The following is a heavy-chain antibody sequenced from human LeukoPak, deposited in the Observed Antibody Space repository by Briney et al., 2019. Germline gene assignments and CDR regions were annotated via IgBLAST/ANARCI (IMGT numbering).Heavy chain of an antibody. CDR3: AKGIWFGELYDAFDI. V-gene: IGHV3-30*18. CDR1: GFTFSSYG. J-gene: IGHJ3*02. CDR2: ISYDGSNN. Sequence: GGSLRLSCAASGFTFSSYGMHWVRQAPGKGLEWVALISYDGSNNNYTDSVKGRFTISRDNSKNTLYLQMNSLRAEDTAVYYCAKGIWFGELYDAFDIWGQGTMVTVSS. D-gene: IGHD3-10*01.